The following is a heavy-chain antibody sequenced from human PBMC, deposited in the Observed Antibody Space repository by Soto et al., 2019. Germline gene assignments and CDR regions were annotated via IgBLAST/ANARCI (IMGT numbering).Heavy chain of an antibody. Sequence: LLMLRLTWTVSGVSVNSGDYYWIWIRQTPGKGLEWIGYIYYSGTTYYNPSLKSRVTISLDTSKNQLSLRLNSVTTADTAVFYCARQSGIGYYDMDVWGQGTTVTVSS. J-gene: IGHJ6*02. CDR3: ARQSGIGYYDMDV. CDR2: IYYSGTT. D-gene: IGHD1-20*01. CDR1: GVSVNSGDYY. V-gene: IGHV4-39*01.